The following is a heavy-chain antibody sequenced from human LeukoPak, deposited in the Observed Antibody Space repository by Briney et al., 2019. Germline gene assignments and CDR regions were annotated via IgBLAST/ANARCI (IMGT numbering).Heavy chain of an antibody. J-gene: IGHJ4*02. V-gene: IGHV4-59*11. CDR3: ARGRWLPSPFDY. Sequence: SETLSLTCTVSGGSISSHYWSWIRQPPGKGLEWSGYLSYSGSTNYNPSLKSRVTISVDTSKNQFSLKLSSVTAADTAVYYCARGRWLPSPFDYWGQGTLVTVSS. CDR2: LSYSGST. CDR1: GGSISSHY. D-gene: IGHD5-24*01.